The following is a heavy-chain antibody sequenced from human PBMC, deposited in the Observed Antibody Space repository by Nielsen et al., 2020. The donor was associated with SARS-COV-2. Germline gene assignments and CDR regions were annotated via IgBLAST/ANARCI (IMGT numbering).Heavy chain of an antibody. J-gene: IGHJ4*02. V-gene: IGHV3-74*03. CDR3: TKDFDWQWGY. CDR1: GFTFSDHW. D-gene: IGHD3-9*01. CDR2: ISPDGTMT. Sequence: GESLKISCEASGFTFSDHWMHWVRQAPGKRLLWVSRISPDGTMTMYADSVRGRLTISRDNAKKTVYLQMHSLTVEDTAVYYCTKDFDWQWGYWGQGALVTVSS.